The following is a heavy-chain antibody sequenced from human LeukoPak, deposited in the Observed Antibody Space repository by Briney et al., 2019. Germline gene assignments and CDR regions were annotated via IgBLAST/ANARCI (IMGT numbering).Heavy chain of an antibody. CDR3: AKFYEYCSSTSCTGYFDY. D-gene: IGHD2-2*01. V-gene: IGHV3-7*01. CDR2: IKQDGSEK. Sequence: GGSLRLSCAASGFTFSSYWMSWVRQAPGKGLEWVANIKQDGSEKYYVDSVKGRLTISRDNAKNSLYLQMNSLRAEDTAVYYCAKFYEYCSSTSCTGYFDYXXXGTLVTVSS. J-gene: IGHJ4*01. CDR1: GFTFSSYW.